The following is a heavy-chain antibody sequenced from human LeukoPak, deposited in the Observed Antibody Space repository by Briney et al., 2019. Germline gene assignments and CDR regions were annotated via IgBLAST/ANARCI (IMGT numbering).Heavy chain of an antibody. CDR3: GLQLRGY. V-gene: IGHV3-21*01. D-gene: IGHD5-24*01. J-gene: IGHJ4*02. CDR2: IGSSNSYI. Sequence: GGSLRLSCAASGFTFTSYSMNWVRQAPGKGLEWVSFIGSSNSYIYYADSVKGRFTISRDNAKNSLYPQMNSLRAEDTAVYYCGLQLRGYWGQGTLVTVSS. CDR1: GFTFTSYS.